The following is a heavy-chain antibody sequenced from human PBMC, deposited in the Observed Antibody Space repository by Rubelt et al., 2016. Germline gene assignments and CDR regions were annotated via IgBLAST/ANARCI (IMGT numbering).Heavy chain of an antibody. CDR1: GGSIRSSSLF. V-gene: IGHV4-39*07. CDR3: ARDTVARRQDVQDY. D-gene: IGHD6-19*01. J-gene: IGHJ4*02. Sequence: QLLLQESGPGLVKPSETLSLTCSVSGGSIRSSSLFWAWIRQPPGKGLEWIGSLSYTGSTSYNPSLKSRVTISLHTSNRQFSLNRSSVTAADTAVYFCARDTVARRQDVQDYWGQGTLVTVSS. CDR2: LSYTGST.